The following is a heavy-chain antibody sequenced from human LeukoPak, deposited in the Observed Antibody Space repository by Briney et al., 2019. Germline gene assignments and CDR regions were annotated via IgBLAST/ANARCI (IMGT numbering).Heavy chain of an antibody. J-gene: IGHJ4*02. Sequence: GGSLRLSCAASGFTFSSYSMNWVRQAPGKGLEWVSSISSSSSYINYADSVKGRFTISRDKAKNSLYLQMNSLRAEDTAVYYCARDYTMIRYYFDYWGQGTLVTVSS. CDR2: ISSSSSYI. D-gene: IGHD3-22*01. CDR3: ARDYTMIRYYFDY. CDR1: GFTFSSYS. V-gene: IGHV3-21*01.